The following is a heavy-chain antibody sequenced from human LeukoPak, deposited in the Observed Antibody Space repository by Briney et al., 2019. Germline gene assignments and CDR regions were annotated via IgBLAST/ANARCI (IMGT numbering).Heavy chain of an antibody. V-gene: IGHV4-59*01. CDR1: GGSISPYY. D-gene: IGHD1-26*01. J-gene: IGHJ4*02. CDR2: IYYSGST. CDR3: ARGAVGATTIDY. Sequence: PSETLSLTCTVSGGSISPYYWSWIRQPPGKGLEWIGYIYYSGSTNYNPSLKSRVTISVDTSKNQFSLKLSSVTAADTAVYYCARGAVGATTIDYWGQGTLVTVSS.